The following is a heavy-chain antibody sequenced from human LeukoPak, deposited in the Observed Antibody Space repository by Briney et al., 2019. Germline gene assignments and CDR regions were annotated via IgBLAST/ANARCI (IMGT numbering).Heavy chain of an antibody. Sequence: GGSLRLSCAASGFTFSNYGMHWVRQAPGKGLEWVAVIWYDGSNKYYADSVKGRFTISRDNSKNTLYLQMNSLRAEDTAVYYCARDRRIYYYDSSGYCDYWGQGTLVTVSS. V-gene: IGHV3-33*01. J-gene: IGHJ4*02. D-gene: IGHD3-22*01. CDR3: ARDRRIYYYDSSGYCDY. CDR1: GFTFSNYG. CDR2: IWYDGSNK.